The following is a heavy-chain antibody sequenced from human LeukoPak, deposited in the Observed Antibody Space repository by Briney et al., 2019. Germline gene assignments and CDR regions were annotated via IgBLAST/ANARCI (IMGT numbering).Heavy chain of an antibody. D-gene: IGHD6-13*01. V-gene: IGHV3-30*03. CDR3: AGITRGIAAPDRTKYY. CDR2: ISYDGSNK. Sequence: PGGSLRLSCAASGFTFSSYGMHWVRQAPGKGLEWVAVISYDGSNKYYADSVKGRFTISRDNSKNTLYLQMNSLRAEDTAVYYCAGITRGIAAPDRTKYYWGQGTLVTVSS. J-gene: IGHJ4*02. CDR1: GFTFSSYG.